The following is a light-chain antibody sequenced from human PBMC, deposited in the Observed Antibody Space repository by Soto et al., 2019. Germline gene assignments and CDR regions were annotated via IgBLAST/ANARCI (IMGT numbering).Light chain of an antibody. J-gene: IGKJ1*01. V-gene: IGKV1-5*03. CDR3: QQYNASPWT. Sequence: DIQMTQSPSTLSASIGDRVTITCWASQGISSWLAWYQQKPGIAPKLLIYKASSLQSGVPSKFSGSASGTEFTLTISSLQPEDFAPYYCQQYNASPWTFGQGTKVEIK. CDR2: KAS. CDR1: QGISSW.